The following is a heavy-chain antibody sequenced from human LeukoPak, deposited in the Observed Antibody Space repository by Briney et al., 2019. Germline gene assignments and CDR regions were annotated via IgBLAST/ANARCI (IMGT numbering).Heavy chain of an antibody. CDR1: GYTFTSYG. V-gene: IGHV1-18*01. D-gene: IGHD3-3*01. CDR2: ISAYNGNT. CDR3: ARRPYDFWSGYYGPFDY. Sequence: ASVKVSCKASGYTFTSYGISWVRQAPGQGLEWMGWISAYNGNTNYAQKLQVRVTMTTDTSTSTAYMELRSLRSDDTAVYYCARRPYDFWSGYYGPFDYWGQGTLVTVSS. J-gene: IGHJ4*02.